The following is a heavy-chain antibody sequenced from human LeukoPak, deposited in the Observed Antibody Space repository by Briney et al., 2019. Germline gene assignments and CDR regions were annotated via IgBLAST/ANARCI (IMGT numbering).Heavy chain of an antibody. Sequence: PSETLSLTCTVSGGSISGYYWSWIRQPPGKGLEWIAYMSYSGGTNYNPSLSLKGRVTISVDTSKNQFSLKLSSVTAADTAVYYCARHRGKAYIVATTWDYWGQGTLVTVSS. CDR1: GGSISGYY. D-gene: IGHD5-12*01. V-gene: IGHV4-59*08. J-gene: IGHJ4*02. CDR2: MSYSGGT. CDR3: ARHRGKAYIVATTWDY.